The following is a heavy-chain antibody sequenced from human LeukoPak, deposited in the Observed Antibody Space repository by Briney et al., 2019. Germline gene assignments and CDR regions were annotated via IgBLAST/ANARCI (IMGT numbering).Heavy chain of an antibody. V-gene: IGHV4-34*01. Sequence: KPSETLPLTCAVYGGSFSGYYWSWIRQPPGKGLEWIGEINHSGSTNYNPSLKSRVTISVDTSKNQFSQKLSSVTAADTAVYYCARGPIAVAGKAYYYYYGMDVWGQGTTVTVSS. J-gene: IGHJ6*02. CDR1: GGSFSGYY. CDR3: ARGPIAVAGKAYYYYYGMDV. D-gene: IGHD6-19*01. CDR2: INHSGST.